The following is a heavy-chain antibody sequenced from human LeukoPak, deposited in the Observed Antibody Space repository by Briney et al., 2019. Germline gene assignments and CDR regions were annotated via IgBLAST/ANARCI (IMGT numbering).Heavy chain of an antibody. V-gene: IGHV4-31*03. CDR2: IYYSGST. CDR3: ARVLGARGDYYYCVREV. J-gene: IGHJ6*04. D-gene: IGHD3-16*01. Sequence: SETLSLTCTVSGGSISSGGYYWSWIRQHPGKGLEWIGYIYYSGSTYYNPSLKSRVTISVDTSKNQFSLKLSSVTAAATAVYYGARVLGARGDYYYCVREVGAKGP. CDR1: GGSISSGGYY.